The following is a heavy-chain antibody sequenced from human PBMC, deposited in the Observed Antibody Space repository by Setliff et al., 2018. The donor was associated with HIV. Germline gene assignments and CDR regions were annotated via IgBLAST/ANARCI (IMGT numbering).Heavy chain of an antibody. Sequence: SETLSLTCNVSGGSISSGSYYWNWIRQPAGKGLEWIGRIYASGNTNYNPSLKGRVTLSVDTSKHQFSLKLRSVTAADTAVYYCARVVWMAAAGTIDYYYYGMDIWGQGNTVTVSS. J-gene: IGHJ6*02. D-gene: IGHD6-13*01. CDR3: ARVVWMAAAGTIDYYYYGMDI. V-gene: IGHV4-61*02. CDR2: IYASGNT. CDR1: GGSISSGSYY.